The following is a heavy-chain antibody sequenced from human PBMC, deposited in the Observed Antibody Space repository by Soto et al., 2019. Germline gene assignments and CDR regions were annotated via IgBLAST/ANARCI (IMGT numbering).Heavy chain of an antibody. V-gene: IGHV3-33*01. CDR1: GFTFSSYG. J-gene: IGHJ4*02. CDR3: ARGVLGFWSGYYEGPDY. Sequence: GGSLRLSCAASGFTFSSYGMHWVRQAPGKGLEWVAVIWYDGSNKYYADSVKGRFTISRDNSKNTLYLQMNSLRAEDTAVYYCARGVLGFWSGYYEGPDYWGQGTLVTVSS. D-gene: IGHD3-3*01. CDR2: IWYDGSNK.